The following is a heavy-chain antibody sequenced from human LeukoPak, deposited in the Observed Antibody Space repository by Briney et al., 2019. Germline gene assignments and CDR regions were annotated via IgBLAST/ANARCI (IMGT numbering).Heavy chain of an antibody. CDR3: ARDRGADILTAYSSGDY. V-gene: IGHV3-30*03. Sequence: PGRSLRLSCTASGFTFTNNSMHWVRQAPGKGLEWVAVISYDGSNKYYADSVKGRFTISRDNSKNTLYLQMNSLRAGDTAVYYCARDRGADILTAYSSGDYWGQGTLVTVSS. D-gene: IGHD3-9*01. CDR2: ISYDGSNK. CDR1: GFTFTNNS. J-gene: IGHJ4*02.